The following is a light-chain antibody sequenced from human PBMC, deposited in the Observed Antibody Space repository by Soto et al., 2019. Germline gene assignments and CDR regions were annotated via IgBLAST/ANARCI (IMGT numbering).Light chain of an antibody. V-gene: IGKV3-15*01. J-gene: IGKJ1*01. CDR3: QQYNNWPWT. CDR2: GAS. CDR1: QSINNN. Sequence: EIVMTQSPATLSVSPGERATLSCRASQSINNNLAWYQQKPGRAPRLIIHGASTRATGIPARISASGSGTEFTLTISSLQSEDFAVYYCQQYNNWPWTFGRGTKVDIK.